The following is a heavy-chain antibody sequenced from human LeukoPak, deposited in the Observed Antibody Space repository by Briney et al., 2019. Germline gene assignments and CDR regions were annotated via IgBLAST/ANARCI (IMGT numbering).Heavy chain of an antibody. V-gene: IGHV1-18*01. CDR1: GYTFTSYD. CDR3: ARDPPAAAGGDY. Sequence: ASVKVSCKASGYTFTSYDINWVRQATGQGLEWMGWMNPNSGNTNYAQKLQGRVTMTTDTSTSTAYMEPRSLRSDDTAVYYCARDPPAAAGGDYWGQGTLVTVSS. CDR2: MNPNSGNT. J-gene: IGHJ4*02. D-gene: IGHD6-13*01.